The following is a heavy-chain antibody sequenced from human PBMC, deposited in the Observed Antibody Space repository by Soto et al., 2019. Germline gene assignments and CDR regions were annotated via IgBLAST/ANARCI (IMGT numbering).Heavy chain of an antibody. J-gene: IGHJ4*02. CDR1: GLTFSSYG. CDR3: AKGRVDTHPFDY. V-gene: IGHV3-30*18. D-gene: IGHD5-18*01. Sequence: QVQLVESGGGVVQPGRSLRLSCAASGLTFSSYGMHWVRQAPGKGLEWVAVISYDGSNKYYADSVKGRFTISRDNSKNTLYLQMNSLIAEDTAVYYCAKGRVDTHPFDYWGQGTLVTVSS. CDR2: ISYDGSNK.